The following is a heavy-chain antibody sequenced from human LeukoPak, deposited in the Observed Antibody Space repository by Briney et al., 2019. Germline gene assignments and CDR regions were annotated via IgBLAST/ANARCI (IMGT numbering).Heavy chain of an antibody. CDR1: GGTFSSYA. D-gene: IGHD2-2*01. J-gene: IGHJ6*02. CDR2: IIPIFGTA. CDR3: AKGWGQLLWGPNYYYGMDV. V-gene: IGHV1-69*01. Sequence: ASVKVYCKASGGTFSSYAISWVRQAPGQGLEWMGGIIPIFGTANYAQKFQGRVTITADESTSTAYMELSSLRSEDTAVYYCAKGWGQLLWGPNYYYGMDVWGQGTTVTVSS.